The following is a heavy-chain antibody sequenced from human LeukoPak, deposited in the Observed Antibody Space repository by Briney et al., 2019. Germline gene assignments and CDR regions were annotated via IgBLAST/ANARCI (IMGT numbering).Heavy chain of an antibody. V-gene: IGHV3-21*01. CDR1: GFNFNGYT. Sequence: GGSLRLSCAASGFNFNGYTMSWVRQAPGKGLEWVSSITSTSNYIYYADSLRGRFTISRDNAKNSLYLRMNSLRAEDAAVYYCARDSHYDYGDYIFDYWGQGTLVTVSS. CDR3: ARDSHYDYGDYIFDY. CDR2: ITSTSNYI. D-gene: IGHD4-17*01. J-gene: IGHJ4*02.